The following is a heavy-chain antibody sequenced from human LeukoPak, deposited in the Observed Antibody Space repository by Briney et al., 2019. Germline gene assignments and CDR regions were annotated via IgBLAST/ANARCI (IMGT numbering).Heavy chain of an antibody. CDR1: GFTFSSYA. J-gene: IGHJ4*02. CDR3: ARGYCTSSSCYNDY. CDR2: MSFDVNNK. D-gene: IGHD2-2*02. Sequence: GGSLRLSCATSGFTFSSYAFHWVRQAPGKELEWVATMSFDVNNKYYADSVRGRFTISRDNSKNTLYLQMNSLRAEDTAVYSCARGYCTSSSCYNDYWGQGALVTVSS. V-gene: IGHV3-30*04.